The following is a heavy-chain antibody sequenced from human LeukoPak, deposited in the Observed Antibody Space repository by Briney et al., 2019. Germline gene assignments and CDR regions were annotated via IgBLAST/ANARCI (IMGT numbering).Heavy chain of an antibody. CDR1: GYTFTVFY. V-gene: IGHV1-2*02. J-gene: IGHJ4*02. CDR3: ARGTYYYDSSGYYVPFDY. CDR2: INPNSGGT. Sequence: ASVKVSCKASGYTFTVFYMQWVRQAPGQGLEWMGWINPNSGGTNYAQKFQGRVTMTRDTSISTAYMELSRLRSDDTAVYYCARGTYYYDSSGYYVPFDYWGQGTLVTVSS. D-gene: IGHD3-22*01.